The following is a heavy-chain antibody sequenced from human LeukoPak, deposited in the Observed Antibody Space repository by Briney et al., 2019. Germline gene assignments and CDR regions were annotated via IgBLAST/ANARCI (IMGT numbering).Heavy chain of an antibody. D-gene: IGHD6-19*01. CDR1: GFTFSSYD. Sequence: GALRLSCAASGFTFSSYDMTWVRQAPGRGLEWVSSIRPSGDNTYYGDSVKGRFTISRDNAKNSLYLQMNSLRAEDTALYYCARIRSGWYFDYWGQGTLVTVSS. J-gene: IGHJ4*02. CDR3: ARIRSGWYFDY. V-gene: IGHV3-23*01. CDR2: IRPSGDNT.